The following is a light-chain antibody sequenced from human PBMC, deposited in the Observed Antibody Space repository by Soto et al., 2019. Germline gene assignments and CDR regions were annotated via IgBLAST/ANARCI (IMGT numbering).Light chain of an antibody. CDR3: QQYDDWPPLT. V-gene: IGKV3-15*01. Sequence: TVMTQSPAALSVSPGDRASLSCRASQSVGGNFAWYQLKPGQSPRLLIYDASTRATGIPDRFTGSGSGTEFTITIASLQSDDIAIYYCQQYDDWPPLTFGGGTKVDLK. J-gene: IGKJ4*01. CDR1: QSVGGN. CDR2: DAS.